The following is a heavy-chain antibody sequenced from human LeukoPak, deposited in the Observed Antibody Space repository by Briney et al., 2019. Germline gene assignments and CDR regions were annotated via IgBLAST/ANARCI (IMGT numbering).Heavy chain of an antibody. V-gene: IGHV3-20*01. CDR1: GFTFDDYG. D-gene: IGHD3-16*01. CDR3: AKIGDQNINYYYYMDV. J-gene: IGHJ6*03. CDR2: INWNGGST. Sequence: GGSLRLSCAASGFTFDDYGMSWVRQAPGKGLEWVSGINWNGGSTGYADSVKGRFTISRDNAKNSLYLQMNSLRAEDTALYHCAKIGDQNINYYYYMDVWGKGTTVTVSS.